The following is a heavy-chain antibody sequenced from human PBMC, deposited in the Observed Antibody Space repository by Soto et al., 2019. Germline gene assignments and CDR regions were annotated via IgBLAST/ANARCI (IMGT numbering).Heavy chain of an antibody. Sequence: PGGSLRLSCATSGFILSDCAMNWVRQAPGKGLEWVSYISSSSSVIDYADSVKDRFTVSRDNARNSLYLQMNSLRAEDTAVYYCARDLSWGSNWYYYMDVWGKGTTVTV. CDR1: GFILSDCA. CDR2: ISSSSSVI. J-gene: IGHJ6*03. V-gene: IGHV3-48*01. CDR3: ARDLSWGSNWYYYMDV. D-gene: IGHD7-27*01.